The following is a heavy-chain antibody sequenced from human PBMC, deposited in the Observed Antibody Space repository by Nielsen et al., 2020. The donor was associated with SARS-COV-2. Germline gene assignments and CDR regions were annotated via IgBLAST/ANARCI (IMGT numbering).Heavy chain of an antibody. CDR2: ISSSSSYT. CDR3: ARDTTSTSNFDY. V-gene: IGHV3-11*06. Sequence: WIRQPPGKGLEWVSYISSSSSYTNYADSVKGRFTISRDNAKNSLYLQMNSLRAEDTAVYYCARDTTSTSNFDYWGQGTLVTVSS. J-gene: IGHJ4*02. D-gene: IGHD2-2*01.